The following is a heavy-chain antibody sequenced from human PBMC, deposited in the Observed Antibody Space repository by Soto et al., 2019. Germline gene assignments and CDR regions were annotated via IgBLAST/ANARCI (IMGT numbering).Heavy chain of an antibody. CDR3: ARDQWGMEPRDAFDI. Sequence: PGGSLRLSCAASGFTFSDYYMSWIRQAPGKGLEWVSYISSSGSTIYYADSVKGRFTISRDNAKNSLYLQMNSLRAEDTAVYYCARDQWGMEPRDAFDIWGQGTTVTVSS. CDR2: ISSSGSTI. CDR1: GFTFSDYY. V-gene: IGHV3-11*01. J-gene: IGHJ3*02. D-gene: IGHD2-8*02.